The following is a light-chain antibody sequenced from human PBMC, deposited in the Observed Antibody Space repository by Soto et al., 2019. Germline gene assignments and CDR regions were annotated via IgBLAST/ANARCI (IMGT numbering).Light chain of an antibody. CDR2: GAS. Sequence: EIVLTQSPGTLSLSPGERATLSCRASQSVSSSYLAWYQQTPGQAPRLLIYGASSRATGIPDRFSGSGSGTDFTLTISRLEPEDFAVYYCQQYGSSRTFGPGTKVDIK. V-gene: IGKV3-20*01. J-gene: IGKJ3*01. CDR1: QSVSSSY. CDR3: QQYGSSRT.